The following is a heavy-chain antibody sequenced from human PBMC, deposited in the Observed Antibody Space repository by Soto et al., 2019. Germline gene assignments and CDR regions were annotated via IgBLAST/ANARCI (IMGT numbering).Heavy chain of an antibody. D-gene: IGHD1-7*01. V-gene: IGHV3-53*01. CDR3: ARGGITGTPFPFDY. J-gene: IGHJ4*02. Sequence: EVQLVESGGGLIQPGGSLRLSCAASGFTVSSNYMSWVRQAPGKGLEWVSVIYSGGSTYYADSVKGRFTISRDNSKNTLYLQMNSLRAEDTAVYYCARGGITGTPFPFDYWGQGTLVTVSS. CDR2: IYSGGST. CDR1: GFTVSSNY.